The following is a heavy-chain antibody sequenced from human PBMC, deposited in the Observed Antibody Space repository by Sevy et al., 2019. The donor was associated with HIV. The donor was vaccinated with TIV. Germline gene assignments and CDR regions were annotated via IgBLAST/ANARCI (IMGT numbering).Heavy chain of an antibody. D-gene: IGHD1-1*01. CDR2: ISYDANND. J-gene: IGHJ1*01. CDR1: GFTFSYFS. Sequence: GGYLRLSCAASGFTFSYFSMHWVRQAPGKGLEWVATISYDANNDHYADYVKGRFTISRDNSKNALYLQMNNLRADDTAVYFCALERLTSNVAEYFHNWGQGTLVTVSS. V-gene: IGHV3-30-3*01. CDR3: ALERLTSNVAEYFHN.